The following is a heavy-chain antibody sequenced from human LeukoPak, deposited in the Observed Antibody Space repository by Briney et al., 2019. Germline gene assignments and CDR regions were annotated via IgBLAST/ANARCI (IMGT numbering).Heavy chain of an antibody. CDR3: AKGGHFDWGGVDY. D-gene: IGHD3-9*01. V-gene: IGHV3-30*18. J-gene: IGHJ4*02. CDR2: ISNDDTDK. CDR1: GFTFSSFA. Sequence: GTSLRLSCAASGFTFSSFAMHWVRQAPGKGLEWVALISNDDTDKYYADSVKGRFAISRDNSKNTLFLQMTRLTTEDTAIYYCAKGGHFDWGGVDYWGQGTLVTVSS.